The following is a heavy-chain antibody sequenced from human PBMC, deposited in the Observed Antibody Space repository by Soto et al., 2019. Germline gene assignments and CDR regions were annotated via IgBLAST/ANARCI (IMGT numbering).Heavy chain of an antibody. J-gene: IGHJ4*02. Sequence: VASVKVSCKASGGTFSSYAISWVRQAPGQGLEWMGGIIPIFGTANYAQKFQGRVTITADESTSTAYMELSSLRSEDTAVYYCARQVATTNYFDYWGQGTLVTVSS. CDR1: GGTFSSYA. CDR2: IIPIFGTA. CDR3: ARQVATTNYFDY. V-gene: IGHV1-69*13. D-gene: IGHD5-12*01.